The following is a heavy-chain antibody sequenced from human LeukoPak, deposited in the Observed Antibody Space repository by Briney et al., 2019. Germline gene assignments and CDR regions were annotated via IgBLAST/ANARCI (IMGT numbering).Heavy chain of an antibody. CDR1: GGSFSGYY. CDR3: ARAKYGGYFDY. Sequence: PSETLSLTCAVYGGSFSGYYWSWIRQHPGKGLEWIGYIYYSGSTYYNPSLKSRVTISVDTSKNQFSLKLSSVTAADTAVYYCARAKYGGYFDYWGQGTLVTVSS. D-gene: IGHD4-23*01. J-gene: IGHJ4*02. V-gene: IGHV4-31*11. CDR2: IYYSGST.